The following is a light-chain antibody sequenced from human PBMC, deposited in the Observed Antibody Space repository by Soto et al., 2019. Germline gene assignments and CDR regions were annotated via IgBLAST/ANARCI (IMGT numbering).Light chain of an antibody. CDR2: VTS. CDR3: QSYDSSLSGSI. J-gene: IGLJ2*01. V-gene: IGLV1-40*01. Sequence: VLTQPPSVSGAPGQRVTISCTGSSSNIGAGYDVHWYQHLPGSAPKLLVYVTSNRPSGVPDRFSGSKSGTSASLAITGLQAEDEAYYYCQSYDSSLSGSIFGGGTKLTVL. CDR1: SSNIGAGYD.